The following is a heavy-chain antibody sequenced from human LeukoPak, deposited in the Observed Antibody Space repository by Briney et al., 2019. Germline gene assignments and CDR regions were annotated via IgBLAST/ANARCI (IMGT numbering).Heavy chain of an antibody. D-gene: IGHD4-17*01. V-gene: IGHV4-31*03. CDR3: ARNTVTRIDY. Sequence: SETLSLTCTVSGGTISSGGYYWSWIHQHPGEGLEWIGYIYYSGSTYYNPSLKSRVTISVDTSKNQFSLKLSSVTAADTAVYYCARNTVTRIDYWGQGTLVTVSS. J-gene: IGHJ4*02. CDR2: IYYSGST. CDR1: GGTISSGGYY.